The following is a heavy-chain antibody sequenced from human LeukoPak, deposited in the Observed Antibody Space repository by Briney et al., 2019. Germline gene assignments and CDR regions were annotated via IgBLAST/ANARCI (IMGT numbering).Heavy chain of an antibody. D-gene: IGHD5-12*01. Sequence: PGGSLRLSCAASGFAFSSYGMHWVRQAPGKGLEWVSAISGSGGSTYYADSVKGRFTISRDNSKNTLYLQMNSLRAEDTAVYYCAKDGAWLRFDDWGQGILVTVSS. CDR1: GFAFSSYG. J-gene: IGHJ4*02. V-gene: IGHV3-23*01. CDR3: AKDGAWLRFDD. CDR2: ISGSGGST.